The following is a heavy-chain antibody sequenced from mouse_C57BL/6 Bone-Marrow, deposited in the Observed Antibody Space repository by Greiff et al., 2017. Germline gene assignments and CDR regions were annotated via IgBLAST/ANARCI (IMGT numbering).Heavy chain of an antibody. J-gene: IGHJ2*01. Sequence: QVQLQQSGAELARPGASVKLSCKASGYTFTSYGISWVKQRTGPGLEWIGEIYPRSGNTYYNEKFKGKATLTADKSSSTAYMELRSLTSEDSAVYFCARRGGMIRNYFDYGGQGTTLTVSS. CDR3: ARRGGMIRNYFDY. V-gene: IGHV1-81*01. CDR2: IYPRSGNT. CDR1: GYTFTSYG. D-gene: IGHD2-4*01.